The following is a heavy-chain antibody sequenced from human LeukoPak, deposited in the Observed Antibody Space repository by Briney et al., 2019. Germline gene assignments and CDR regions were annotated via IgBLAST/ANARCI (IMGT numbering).Heavy chain of an antibody. CDR3: AISGYSSGWYYFDY. Sequence: PGGSLTLSCAASGFTSSTYAMSWVRQAPGKGLEWVSGISGRGDSTYYADSVKGRFTISRDNSKNTLHLQMNSLRAEDTAVYYCAISGYSSGWYYFDYWGQGTLDTVSS. J-gene: IGHJ4*02. D-gene: IGHD6-19*01. V-gene: IGHV3-23*01. CDR2: ISGRGDST. CDR1: GFTSSTYA.